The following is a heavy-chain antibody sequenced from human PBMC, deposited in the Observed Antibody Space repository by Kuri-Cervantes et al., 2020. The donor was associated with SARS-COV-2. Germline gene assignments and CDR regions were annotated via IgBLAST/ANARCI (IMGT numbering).Heavy chain of an antibody. CDR2: FYRNDDK. Sequence: SGPTLVKPTETLTLTCTFSGFSLSTCGVGVDWIRQPPGKALEWLAVFYRNDDKRYSPSLKRRLTITKDTSKNQVVLTMTNMDPVDTATYYCARIAVAGAFDYWGQGTLVTVSS. V-gene: IGHV2-5*01. CDR3: ARIAVAGAFDY. D-gene: IGHD6-19*01. CDR1: GFSLSTCGVG. J-gene: IGHJ4*02.